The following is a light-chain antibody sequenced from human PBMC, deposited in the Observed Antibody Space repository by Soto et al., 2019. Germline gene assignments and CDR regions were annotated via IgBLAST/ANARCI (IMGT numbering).Light chain of an antibody. CDR3: QQYGSSPLIT. CDR1: QSVSSSY. V-gene: IGKV3-20*01. Sequence: EMVMTQSPAILSVSPGESATLSCRASQSVSSSYLAWYQQKPGQAPRLLLYGASSRATGIPDRFSGSGSGTDFTLTISRLEPEDFAVYYCQQYGSSPLITFGQGTRLEI. CDR2: GAS. J-gene: IGKJ5*01.